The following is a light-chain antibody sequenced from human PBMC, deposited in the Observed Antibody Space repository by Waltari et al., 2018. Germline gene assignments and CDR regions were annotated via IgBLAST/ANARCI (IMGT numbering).Light chain of an antibody. V-gene: IGLV3-9*01. CDR2: RDK. Sequence: SFALTQPVSVSVALGQTATISCGADHIERTNAHWYQQKPGQAPVLVIYRDKIRPSGIPDRFSGSNAGNTATLTVSRAQHDDEADYFCQVWDSGTVVFGGGTRLTVL. J-gene: IGLJ2*01. CDR1: HIERTN. CDR3: QVWDSGTVV.